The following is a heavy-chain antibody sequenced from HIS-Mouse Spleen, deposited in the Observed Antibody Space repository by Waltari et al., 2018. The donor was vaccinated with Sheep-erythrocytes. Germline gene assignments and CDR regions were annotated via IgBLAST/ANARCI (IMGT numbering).Heavy chain of an antibody. D-gene: IGHD1-26*01. CDR2: ISGSGGRT. J-gene: IGHJ4*02. Sequence: EVQLLESGGGLVQPGGSLRLSCAASGFTFSSYAMSWVRQAPGKGLEWVSAISGSGGRTYYADSVKGRFTISRDNSKNTLYLQMNSLRAEDTAVYYCAKGRWEQVRFDYWGQGTLVTVSS. CDR3: AKGRWEQVRFDY. CDR1: GFTFSSYA. V-gene: IGHV3-23*01.